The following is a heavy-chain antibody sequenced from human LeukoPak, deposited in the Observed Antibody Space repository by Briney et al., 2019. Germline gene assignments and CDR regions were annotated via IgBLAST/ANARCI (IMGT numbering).Heavy chain of an antibody. D-gene: IGHD2-15*01. CDR1: GYSFTSYW. J-gene: IGHJ5*02. CDR2: IYPGDSDT. CDR3: ARPLCSGGSCCPDWWFDP. V-gene: IGHV5-51*01. Sequence: GESLKISCKGSGYSFTSYWIGWVRQMPGKGLEWMGIIYPGDSDTRYSPSFQGQVTISADKSISTAYLQWSSLKASDTAMYYCARPLCSGGSCCPDWWFDPWGQGTLVTVSS.